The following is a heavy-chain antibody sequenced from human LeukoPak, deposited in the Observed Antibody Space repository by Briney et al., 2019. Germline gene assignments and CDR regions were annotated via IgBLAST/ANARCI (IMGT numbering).Heavy chain of an antibody. CDR2: IYTSGST. Sequence: TLSLTCTVSGGSISSGSYYWSWIRQPAGKGLEWIGRIYTSGSTNYNPSLKSRVTISVDTSKNQFSLKLSSVTAADTAVYYCAREEYYDFWSGYPANWGQGTLVTVSS. D-gene: IGHD3-3*01. CDR3: AREEYYDFWSGYPAN. J-gene: IGHJ4*02. CDR1: GGSISSGSYY. V-gene: IGHV4-61*02.